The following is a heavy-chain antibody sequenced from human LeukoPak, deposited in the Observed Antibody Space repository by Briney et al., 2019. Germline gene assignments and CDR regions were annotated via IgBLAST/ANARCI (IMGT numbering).Heavy chain of an antibody. CDR3: AMKAVPRPRLHDAFDF. CDR2: IKYNGSEK. Sequence: GGSLRPSCAASGFTSTSFLISWVRQAPEKGLEWVANIKYNGSEKYYVDSVKGRFTISRDNSKNTLYLQMSSLRADDTAVYYCAMKAVPRPRLHDAFDFWGQGTVVSVSS. D-gene: IGHD5-24*01. V-gene: IGHV3-7*03. J-gene: IGHJ3*01. CDR1: GFTSTSFL.